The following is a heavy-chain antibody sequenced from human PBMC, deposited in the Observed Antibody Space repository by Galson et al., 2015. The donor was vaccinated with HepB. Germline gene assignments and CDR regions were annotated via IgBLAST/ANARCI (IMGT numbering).Heavy chain of an antibody. CDR1: GVSISNYY. CDR3: TRDGRNFGECPSDL. Sequence: ETLSLTCTVSGVSISNYYWSWIRQTPGKGLEWIGYIYYRGGTSYNPSLKSRVTISVDTSKNQFSLKLSSVTAADTAVYYCTRDGRNFGECPSDLWGRGTLVTVSS. CDR2: IYYRGGT. J-gene: IGHJ2*01. D-gene: IGHD3-10*01. V-gene: IGHV4-59*01.